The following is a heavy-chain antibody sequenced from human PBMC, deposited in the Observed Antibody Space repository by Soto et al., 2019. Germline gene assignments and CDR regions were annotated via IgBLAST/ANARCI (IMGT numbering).Heavy chain of an antibody. CDR2: IGTAGDT. Sequence: GGSLRLSCAASGFTFSSYDMHWVRQATGKGLEWVSAIGTAGDTYYPGSVKGRFTISRENAKNSLYLQMNSLRAEDTAVYYCARGVVVPAAMLISWFDPWGQGTLVTVSS. D-gene: IGHD2-2*01. CDR3: ARGVVVPAAMLISWFDP. V-gene: IGHV3-13*01. CDR1: GFTFSSYD. J-gene: IGHJ5*02.